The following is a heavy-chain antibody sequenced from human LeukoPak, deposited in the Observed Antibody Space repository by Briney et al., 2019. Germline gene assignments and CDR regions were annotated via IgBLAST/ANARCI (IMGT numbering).Heavy chain of an antibody. D-gene: IGHD6-13*01. Sequence: SETLSLTCTVSGRSISSSRYCWGWIRQPPGKGLEWIGSIYYSGSTYYNPSPKSRVTISVDTSNNQFYLKLSSVTAADTAVYYCARHLGSSWYEGLDFWGQGTLVTVSS. CDR3: ARHLGSSWYEGLDF. CDR2: IYYSGST. J-gene: IGHJ4*02. V-gene: IGHV4-39*01. CDR1: GRSISSSRYC.